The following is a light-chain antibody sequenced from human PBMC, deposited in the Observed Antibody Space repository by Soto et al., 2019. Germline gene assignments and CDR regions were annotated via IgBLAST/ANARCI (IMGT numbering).Light chain of an antibody. CDR2: GAS. V-gene: IGKV3-20*01. CDR1: QSVSSNY. J-gene: IGKJ3*01. Sequence: EIVLTQFPGTLSLSPGERATLSCRASQSVSSNYLAWYQQKPGQAPRLVIYGASSRATGIPDRFSGSGSGTDFTLTISRLEPADFAVYYCQHYGSSLFTFGPGTKVDIK. CDR3: QHYGSSLFT.